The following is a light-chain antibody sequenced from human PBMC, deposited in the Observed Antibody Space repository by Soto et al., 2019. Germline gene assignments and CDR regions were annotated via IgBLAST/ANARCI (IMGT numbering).Light chain of an antibody. J-gene: IGLJ3*02. CDR2: GNI. Sequence: QSVLTQPPSVSGAPGQRVTISCTGNNSNIGSGYDVHWYQHLPGTAPKLLIYGNINRPSGVPDRFSGSKSGTSASLAITGLQAEDEADYYCQSYDSSLSGSGVFGGGTKLTVL. CDR3: QSYDSSLSGSGV. V-gene: IGLV1-40*01. CDR1: NSNIGSGYD.